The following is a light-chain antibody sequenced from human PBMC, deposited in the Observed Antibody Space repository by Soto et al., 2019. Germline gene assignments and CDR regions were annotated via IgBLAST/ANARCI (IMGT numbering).Light chain of an antibody. J-gene: IGKJ4*01. V-gene: IGKV3-11*01. Sequence: EIVLTQSPATLSLSPGESATLSCRASQNIDCYLHWYQQKPGQSPRLVIYDTFNRATGVPVRFRGVGAVTDFTLTISDLEPEDFAFYYCHQRKSWPITFGTGTRVEI. CDR3: HQRKSWPIT. CDR1: QNIDCY. CDR2: DTF.